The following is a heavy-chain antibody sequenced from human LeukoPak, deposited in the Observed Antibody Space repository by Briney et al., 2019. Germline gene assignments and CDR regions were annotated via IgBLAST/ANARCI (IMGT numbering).Heavy chain of an antibody. D-gene: IGHD3-10*01. CDR1: GGSISSYY. CDR3: ARDRYYYGSGSYSYFDY. V-gene: IGHV4-59*01. Sequence: PSETLSLTCTVSGGSISSYYWSWIRQPSGKGLEWIGYIYYSGSTNYNPSLKSRVTISVDTSKNQFSLKLSSVTAADTAVYYCARDRYYYGSGSYSYFDYWGQGTLVTVSS. CDR2: IYYSGST. J-gene: IGHJ4*02.